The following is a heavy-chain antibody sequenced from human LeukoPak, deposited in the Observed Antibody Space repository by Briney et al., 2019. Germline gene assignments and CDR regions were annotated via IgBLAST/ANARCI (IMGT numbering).Heavy chain of an antibody. J-gene: IGHJ3*02. D-gene: IGHD3-22*01. CDR2: IYYSGST. V-gene: IGHV4-59*01. CDR3: ARGGYYYDSSGYWGAFDI. Sequence: SETLSFTCTAAGGSISSYYWSWLRQPPGKGLEWIGYIYYSGSTNYNPSLKSRVTISVDTSKNQFSLKLSSVTAADTAVYYCARGGYYYDSSGYWGAFDIWGQGTMVTVSS. CDR1: GGSISSYY.